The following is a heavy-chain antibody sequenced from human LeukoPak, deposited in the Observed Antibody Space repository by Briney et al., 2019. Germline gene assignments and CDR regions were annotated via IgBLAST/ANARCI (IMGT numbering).Heavy chain of an antibody. CDR3: ARDLGSSGVDAFDI. V-gene: IGHV1-69*01. CDR1: GGTFSSYA. J-gene: IGHJ3*02. D-gene: IGHD6-19*01. Sequence: SVKVSCKASGGTFSSYAISWVRQAPGQGLEWMGGIIPIFGTANYAQKFQGRVTITADESTSTAYMELSSLRSEDTAVYYCARDLGSSGVDAFDIWGQGTMDTVSS. CDR2: IIPIFGTA.